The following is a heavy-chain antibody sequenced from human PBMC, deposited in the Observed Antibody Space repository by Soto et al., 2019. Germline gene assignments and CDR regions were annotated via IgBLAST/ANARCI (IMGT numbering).Heavy chain of an antibody. J-gene: IGHJ6*02. V-gene: IGHV1-69*13. CDR2: IIPIFGTA. CDR3: ARAYEGYCSSTSCYPYSKGGLSYYYYGMDV. CDR1: GGTFSSYA. D-gene: IGHD2-2*01. Sequence: GASVKVSCKASGGTFSSYAISWVRQAPGQGLEWMGGIIPIFGTANYAQKFQGRVTITADESTSTAYMELSSLRSEDTAVYYCARAYEGYCSSTSCYPYSKGGLSYYYYGMDVWGQGTTVTVSS.